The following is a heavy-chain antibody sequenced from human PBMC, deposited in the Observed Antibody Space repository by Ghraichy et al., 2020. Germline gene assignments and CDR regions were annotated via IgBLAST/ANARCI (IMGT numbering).Heavy chain of an antibody. CDR3: TREAAGAADY. J-gene: IGHJ4*02. V-gene: IGHV4-39*02. CDR2: IFYSGNT. CDR1: GGSISTTSYH. D-gene: IGHD6-25*01. Sequence: QTLSLTCTVSGGSISTTSYHWGWVRQPPGKGLEWIGSIFYSGNTYYSPSLQTRVTISVDTSKNRFSLTLNSMTAADTAVYFCTREAAGAADYWAREPWSPSPQ.